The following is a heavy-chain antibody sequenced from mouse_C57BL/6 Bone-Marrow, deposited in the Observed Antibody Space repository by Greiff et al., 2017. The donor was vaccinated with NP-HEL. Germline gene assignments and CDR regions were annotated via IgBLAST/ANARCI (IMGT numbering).Heavy chain of an antibody. J-gene: IGHJ4*01. V-gene: IGHV1-69*01. CDR1: GYTFTSYW. CDR3: ARDLLKAMDY. Sequence: QVQLQQPGAELVMPGASVTLSCKASGYTFTSYWMHWVKQRPGQGLEWIGEIDPSDSYTNYNQKFKGKSTLTVDKSSCTAYMQLSSLTSEDSAVYYCARDLLKAMDYWGQGTSVTVSS. CDR2: IDPSDSYT.